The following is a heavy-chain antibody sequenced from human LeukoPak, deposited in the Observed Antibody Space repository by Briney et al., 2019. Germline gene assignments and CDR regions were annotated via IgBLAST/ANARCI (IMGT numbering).Heavy chain of an antibody. CDR2: INHSGST. CDR3: ASQGHHGKIVGTTLSYFYMDV. Sequence: PSETLSLTCAVYGGSFSGYYWGWIRQPPGKGLELIGEINHSGSTNYNPSLKSRVTISVDTSKNQFSLKLSSVTAADTVFYYCASQGHHGKIVGTTLSYFYMDVWGKGTTVTVSS. V-gene: IGHV4-34*01. CDR1: GGSFSGYY. D-gene: IGHD1-26*01. J-gene: IGHJ6*03.